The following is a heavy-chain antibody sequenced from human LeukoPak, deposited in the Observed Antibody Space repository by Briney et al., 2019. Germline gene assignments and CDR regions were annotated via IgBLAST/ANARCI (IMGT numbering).Heavy chain of an antibody. CDR2: IRSKAYGGTT. CDR1: GFTFGDYA. Sequence: TGGSLRLSCTASGFTFGDYAMSWFRQAPGKGLEWVGFIRSKAYGGTTEYAASVKGRFTISRDDSKSIAYLQMNSLKTEDTAVYYCTREGKVTMVRGVDYYYYYGMDVWGQGTTVTVSS. CDR3: TREGKVTMVRGVDYYYYYGMDV. D-gene: IGHD3-10*01. V-gene: IGHV3-49*03. J-gene: IGHJ6*02.